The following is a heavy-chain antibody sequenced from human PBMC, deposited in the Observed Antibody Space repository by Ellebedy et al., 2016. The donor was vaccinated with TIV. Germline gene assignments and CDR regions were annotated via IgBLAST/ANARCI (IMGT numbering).Heavy chain of an antibody. J-gene: IGHJ4*02. Sequence: GESLKISCAASGFTFSNHWMSWVRQAPGKGPEWVANIRPDGGVKNYVDSVKGRFTISRDNAQNSLYLQMDSLTDDDTAVYYCVGPHWLVHSWGQGTLVIVSS. CDR2: IRPDGGVK. CDR1: GFTFSNHW. D-gene: IGHD6-19*01. CDR3: VGPHWLVHS. V-gene: IGHV3-7*03.